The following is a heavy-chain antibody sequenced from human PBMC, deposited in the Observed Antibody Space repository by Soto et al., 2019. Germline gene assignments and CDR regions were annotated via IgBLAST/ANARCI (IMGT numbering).Heavy chain of an antibody. CDR3: ARDTPRFWYVFDI. CDR2: ISSSSSTI. CDR1: GVTLDNYG. Sequence: HPGGSLRLSCAASGVTLDNYGMNWFRQAPGKGLEWVSYISSSSSTIYYADSVKGRFTISRDNAKNSLYLQMNSLRAEDTAVYYCARDTPRFWYVFDIWGQGTMVTVSS. V-gene: IGHV3-48*01. J-gene: IGHJ3*02. D-gene: IGHD6-13*01.